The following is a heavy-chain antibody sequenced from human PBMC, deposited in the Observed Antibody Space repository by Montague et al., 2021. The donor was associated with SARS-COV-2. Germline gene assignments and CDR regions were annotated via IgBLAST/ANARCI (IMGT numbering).Heavy chain of an antibody. CDR2: IDGAGGST. CDR3: AREDFNGNPVFDF. Sequence: SLRLSCAASGFAFTQYEMNWVRQAPGKGLEWVSYIDGAGGSTYYADSVRGRFTTSRDNAGNSVHLQMNSLRAEDTAVYYCAREDFNGNPVFDFWGQGSLVIVS. D-gene: IGHD2-8*01. V-gene: IGHV3-48*03. J-gene: IGHJ4*02. CDR1: GFAFTQYE.